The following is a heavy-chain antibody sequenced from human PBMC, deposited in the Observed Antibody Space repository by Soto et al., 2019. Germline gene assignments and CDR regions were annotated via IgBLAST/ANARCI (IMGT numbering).Heavy chain of an antibody. D-gene: IGHD5-18*01. CDR2: IIPIFGTA. J-gene: IGHJ6*02. CDR1: GGTSSSYA. V-gene: IGHV1-69*13. Sequence: SVKVSCKASGGTSSSYAISWVRQAPGQGLEWMGGIIPIFGTANYAQKFQGRVTITADESTSTAYMELSSLRSEDTAVYYCASGRWLQPEEVYYYGMDVWGQGTTVTVSS. CDR3: ASGRWLQPEEVYYYGMDV.